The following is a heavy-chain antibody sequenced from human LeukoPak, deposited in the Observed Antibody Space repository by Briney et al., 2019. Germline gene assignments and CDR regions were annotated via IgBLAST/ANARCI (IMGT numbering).Heavy chain of an antibody. D-gene: IGHD6-19*01. Sequence: ASVKVSCKASGYTFTRYYMHWVRQAPGQGLEWMGWINPNSGGTNYAQKFQGWVTMTRDTSISTAYMELSRLRSDDTAVYYCARGIPIIAVAGTFSYYYGMDVWGQGTTVTVSS. V-gene: IGHV1-2*04. CDR2: INPNSGGT. J-gene: IGHJ6*02. CDR3: ARGIPIIAVAGTFSYYYGMDV. CDR1: GYTFTRYY.